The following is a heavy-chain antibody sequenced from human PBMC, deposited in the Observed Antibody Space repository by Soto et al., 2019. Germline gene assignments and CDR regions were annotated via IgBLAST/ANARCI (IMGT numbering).Heavy chain of an antibody. CDR2: IRSKAHGGTT. CDR3: TNQYGSGPPYYYGMDV. J-gene: IGHJ6*02. CDR1: GFTFGDYA. D-gene: IGHD3-10*01. V-gene: IGHV3-49*03. Sequence: GGSLRLSCTASGFTFGDYAMSWFRQAPGKGLEWVGFIRSKAHGGTTEYAASVKGRFTISRDDSKSIAYLQMNSLKTEDTAVYYCTNQYGSGPPYYYGMDVWGQGTTVTVSS.